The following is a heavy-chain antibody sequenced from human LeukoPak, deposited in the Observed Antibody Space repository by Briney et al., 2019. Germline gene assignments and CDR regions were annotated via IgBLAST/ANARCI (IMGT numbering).Heavy chain of an antibody. V-gene: IGHV1-46*01. CDR1: GYTFGTHW. D-gene: IGHD6-25*01. J-gene: IGHJ4*02. CDR3: ARVGVTAATADY. Sequence: ASVKVSCKASGYTFGTHWMHWVRQAPGQGPEWMGIINPRGGSTDYSQKFQDRLTMTSDTSTSTVYMELNSLRSEDTAVYFCARVGVTAATADYWGQGTLVTVSS. CDR2: INPRGGST.